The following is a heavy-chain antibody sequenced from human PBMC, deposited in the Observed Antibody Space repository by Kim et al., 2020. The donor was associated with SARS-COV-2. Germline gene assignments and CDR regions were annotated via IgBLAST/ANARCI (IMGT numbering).Heavy chain of an antibody. CDR3: VRDRMGCAFDM. CDR1: GFTFSAYD. D-gene: IGHD2-8*01. V-gene: IGHV3-48*02. J-gene: IGHJ3*02. Sequence: GGSLRLSCATSGFTFSAYDMNWVRQAPGKGLEWLSFITKSSATIYYADSVEGRFTISRDNAKNSLFLQMNSLRDEDTALYYCVRDRMGCAFDMWGQGTMGTVSS. CDR2: ITKSSATI.